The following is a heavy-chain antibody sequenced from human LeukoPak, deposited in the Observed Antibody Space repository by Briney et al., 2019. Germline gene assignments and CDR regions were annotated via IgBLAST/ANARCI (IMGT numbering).Heavy chain of an antibody. Sequence: SETLSLTCTVSGGSISSYYWSWIRQPPGKGLEWIGYIYYSGSTNYDPSLKSRVTISVDTSKNQFSLKLSSVTAADTAVYYCARQNFWSGYSSFFDYWGQGTLVTVSS. J-gene: IGHJ4*02. D-gene: IGHD3-3*01. CDR2: IYYSGST. CDR3: ARQNFWSGYSSFFDY. CDR1: GGSISSYY. V-gene: IGHV4-59*08.